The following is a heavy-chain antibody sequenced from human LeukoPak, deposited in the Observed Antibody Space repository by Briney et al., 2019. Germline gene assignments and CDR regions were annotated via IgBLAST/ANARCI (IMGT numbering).Heavy chain of an antibody. CDR3: ARSNYYDSSGYWAPFDY. V-gene: IGHV1-46*01. CDR1: GYTFTSHY. J-gene: IGHJ4*02. D-gene: IGHD3-22*01. Sequence: ASVKVSCKASGYTFTSHYMHWVRQAPGQGLEWMGLINPSGSSSLYAQKFQGRVTMTRDMSTTTDYMELNSLRAEDTAVYYCARSNYYDSSGYWAPFDYWGQGTLVTVSS. CDR2: INPSGSSS.